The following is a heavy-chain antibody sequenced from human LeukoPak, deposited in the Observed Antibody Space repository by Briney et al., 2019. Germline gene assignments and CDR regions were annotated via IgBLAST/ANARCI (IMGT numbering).Heavy chain of an antibody. V-gene: IGHV3-30-3*01. CDR1: GLTFSSYA. J-gene: IGHJ3*02. CDR3: AREIAEGGAFDI. D-gene: IGHD6-19*01. Sequence: PGGSLRLSCAASGLTFSSYAMHWVRQAPGKGLEWVAVISYDGSNKYYADSVKGRFTISRDNSKNTLYLQMNSLRAEDTAVYYCAREIAEGGAFDIWGQGTMVTVSS. CDR2: ISYDGSNK.